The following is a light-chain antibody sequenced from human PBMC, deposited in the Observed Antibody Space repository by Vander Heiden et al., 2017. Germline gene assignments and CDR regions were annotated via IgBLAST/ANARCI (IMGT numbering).Light chain of an antibody. CDR3: QQYGSSPQT. V-gene: IGKV3-20*01. J-gene: IGKJ1*01. CDR1: QSVSSSY. Sequence: EFVLMQSPGTLSFSPGERATLSCRASQSVSSSYLAWYQQKPGQAPRLLIYDTSSRATGIPDRFSGSGSGTDFTLTISRLEPEDFAVYYCQQYGSSPQTFGQGTKVEIK. CDR2: DTS.